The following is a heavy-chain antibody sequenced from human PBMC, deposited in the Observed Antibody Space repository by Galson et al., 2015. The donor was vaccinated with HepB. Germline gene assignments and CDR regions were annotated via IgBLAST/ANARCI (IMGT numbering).Heavy chain of an antibody. CDR1: GFTVSSTY. V-gene: IGHV3-53*01. CDR3: TRMAWAVAGPGDY. Sequence: SLRLSCAASGFTVSSTYMNWVRQAPGKGLEWVSVIYSGGSTYYADSVKGRFTISRDNSKNTLYLQMNSLRAEDTAVYYCTRMAWAVAGPGDYWGQGTLVTVSS. CDR2: IYSGGST. D-gene: IGHD6-19*01. J-gene: IGHJ4*02.